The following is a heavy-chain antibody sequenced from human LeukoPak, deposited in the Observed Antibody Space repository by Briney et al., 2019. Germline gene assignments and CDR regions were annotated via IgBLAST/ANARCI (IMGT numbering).Heavy chain of an antibody. D-gene: IGHD2/OR15-2a*01. CDR2: ISYDGSNK. CDR3: ARPQGLSRYYYYYMDV. J-gene: IGHJ6*03. CDR1: GFTFSSYA. V-gene: IGHV3-30-3*01. Sequence: GGSLRLSCAASGFTFSSYAMHWVRQAPGKGLEWVAVISYDGSNKYYADSVKGRFTISRDNSKNTLYLQMNSLRAEDTAVYYCARPQGLSRYYYYYMDVWGRGTTVTVSS.